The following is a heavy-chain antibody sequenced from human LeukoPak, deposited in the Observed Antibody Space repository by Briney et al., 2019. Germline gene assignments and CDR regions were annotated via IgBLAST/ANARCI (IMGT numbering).Heavy chain of an antibody. V-gene: IGHV1-18*01. J-gene: IGHJ4*02. CDR1: GYTFTSYG. CDR2: ISTYNGNT. CDR3: ARAGGAYCGGDCYSGY. D-gene: IGHD2-21*02. Sequence: ASVKVSCKTSGYTFTSYGITWVRQAPGQGLEWMGWISTYNGNTDYAQRLQGRVTMTTDTSTSTAYMELRSLRSDDTAVYYCARAGGAYCGGDCYSGYWGQGTLVTVSS.